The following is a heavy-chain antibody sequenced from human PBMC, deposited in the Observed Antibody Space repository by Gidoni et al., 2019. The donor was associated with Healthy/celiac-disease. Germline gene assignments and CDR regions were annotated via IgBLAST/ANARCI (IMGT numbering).Heavy chain of an antibody. Sequence: EVQLVESGGGLVQPGGSLRLSCAASGFTFSSYSMNWVRQAPGKGLEWVSYISSSSSTIYYADSVKGRFTISRDNAKNSLYLQMNSLRAEDTAVYYCARDLWGLLQPVGFDYWGQGTLVTVSS. CDR2: ISSSSSTI. V-gene: IGHV3-48*01. CDR1: GFTFSSYS. J-gene: IGHJ4*02. CDR3: ARDLWGLLQPVGFDY. D-gene: IGHD3-16*01.